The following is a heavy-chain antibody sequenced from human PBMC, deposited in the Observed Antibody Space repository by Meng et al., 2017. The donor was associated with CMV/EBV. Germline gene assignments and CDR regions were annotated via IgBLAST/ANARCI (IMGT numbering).Heavy chain of an antibody. CDR2: IRGSGGST. CDR1: GFTFSSYA. J-gene: IGHJ6*02. V-gene: IGHV3-23*01. Sequence: GESLKISCAASGFTFSSYAMSWVRQAPGKGLEWVSAIRGSGGSTYYADSVKGRFTISRDNSKNTLYLQMNSLRAEDTAVYYCAKDRGKSPDDNCSSTSCYYYYGMDVWGQGTTVTVSS. CDR3: AKDRGKSPDDNCSSTSCYYYYGMDV. D-gene: IGHD2-2*01.